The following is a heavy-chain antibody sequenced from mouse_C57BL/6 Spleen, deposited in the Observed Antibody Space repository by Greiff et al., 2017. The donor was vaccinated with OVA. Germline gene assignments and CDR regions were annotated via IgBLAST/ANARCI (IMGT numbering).Heavy chain of an antibody. J-gene: IGHJ4*01. Sequence: QVQLKESGAELVKPGASVKLSCKASGYTFTEYTIHWVKQRSGQGLEWIGWFYPGSGSIKYNEKFKDKATLTADKSSSTVYMELSRLTSEDSAVYFCARHGYYGNPEGYAMDYWGQGTSVTVSS. V-gene: IGHV1-62-2*01. CDR3: ARHGYYGNPEGYAMDY. CDR2: FYPGSGSI. D-gene: IGHD2-1*01. CDR1: GYTFTEYT.